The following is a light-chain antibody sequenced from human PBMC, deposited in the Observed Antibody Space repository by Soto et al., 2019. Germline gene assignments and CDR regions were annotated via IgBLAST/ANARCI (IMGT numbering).Light chain of an antibody. V-gene: IGKV3-20*01. Sequence: EVVLTQSPVALSMSPGERATLSCRASQSVDSSYFAWYQQRPGQAPRLLISETSTRATGIPDRFSGSGSGTDFTLTISRLEPEDFAVYYCQQYGSSPPTFGQGTKVDIK. J-gene: IGKJ1*01. CDR1: QSVDSSY. CDR2: ETS. CDR3: QQYGSSPPT.